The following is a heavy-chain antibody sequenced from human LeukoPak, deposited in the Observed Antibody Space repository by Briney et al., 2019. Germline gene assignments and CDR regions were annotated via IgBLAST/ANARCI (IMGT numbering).Heavy chain of an antibody. Sequence: GRSLRLSCAASGFTFSNYGMHWVRQAPGKGLEWVALISYDGNNKYYSDSMKGRFTISRDNSKNTLYLQMNSLRAEDTAVYYCAKDIDYGGVNWGQGTLVIVSS. CDR3: AKDIDYGGVN. D-gene: IGHD4-23*01. J-gene: IGHJ4*02. CDR2: ISYDGNNK. CDR1: GFTFSNYG. V-gene: IGHV3-30*18.